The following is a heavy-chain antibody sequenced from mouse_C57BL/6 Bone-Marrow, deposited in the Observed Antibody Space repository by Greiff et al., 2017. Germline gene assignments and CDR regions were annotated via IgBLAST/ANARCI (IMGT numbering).Heavy chain of an antibody. J-gene: IGHJ1*03. CDR3: VRHESHGGDSAV. V-gene: IGHV10-1*01. CDR2: IRSKSNNYAT. D-gene: IGHD3-3*01. Sequence: EVQLVESGGGLVQPKGSLKLSCAASGFSFNTYAMNWVRQAPGKGLEWVARIRSKSNNYATYYADSVKDRFTISRDDSESMLYLQMNNLKTENTAICYCVRHESHGGDSAVWGTQSPVSLSS. CDR1: GFSFNTYA.